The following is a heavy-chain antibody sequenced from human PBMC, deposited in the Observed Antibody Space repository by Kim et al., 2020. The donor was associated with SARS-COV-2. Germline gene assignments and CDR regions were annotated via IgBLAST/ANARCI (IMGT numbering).Heavy chain of an antibody. D-gene: IGHD6-13*01. CDR1: GYTFTGYY. Sequence: ASVKVSCKASGYTFTGYYMHWVRQAPGQGLEWMGRINPNSGGANYAQKFQGRVTMTRDTSISTAYMELSRLRSDDTAVYYCARCGSSWLSLEVFDYWGQGTLVTVSS. J-gene: IGHJ4*02. V-gene: IGHV1-2*06. CDR3: ARCGSSWLSLEVFDY. CDR2: INPNSGGA.